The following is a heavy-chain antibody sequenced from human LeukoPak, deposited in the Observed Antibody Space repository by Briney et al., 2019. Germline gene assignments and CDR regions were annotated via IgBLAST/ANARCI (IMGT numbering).Heavy chain of an antibody. CDR2: IYYSGST. Sequence: PSETLSLTCTVSGGSITSYYWSWIRQPPGKGLEWIGYIYYSGSTNYNPSLKSRVTISVDTSKNQSSLKLSSVTAADTAVYYCARIGSSWNFDFDYWGQGTLVTVSS. V-gene: IGHV4-59*01. CDR1: GGSITSYY. D-gene: IGHD6-13*01. J-gene: IGHJ4*02. CDR3: ARIGSSWNFDFDY.